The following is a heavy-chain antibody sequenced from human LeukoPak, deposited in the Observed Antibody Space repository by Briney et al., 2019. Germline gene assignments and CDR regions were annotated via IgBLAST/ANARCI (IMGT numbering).Heavy chain of an antibody. D-gene: IGHD1-26*01. CDR3: AKSSGAYYVGAFDI. V-gene: IGHV3-30*18. CDR1: GFTFSSYG. J-gene: IGHJ3*02. Sequence: PGGSLRLSCAASGFTFSSYGMHWVRQARGKGLEWVAVISYDGSNKYYADSVKGRFTISRDNSKNTLYLQMNSLRTEDTAVYYCAKSSGAYYVGAFDIWGQGTMVTVSS. CDR2: ISYDGSNK.